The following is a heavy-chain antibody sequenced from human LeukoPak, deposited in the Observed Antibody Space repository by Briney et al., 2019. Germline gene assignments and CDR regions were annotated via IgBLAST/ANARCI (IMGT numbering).Heavy chain of an antibody. Sequence: SETLSLTCAVYGGSFSGYYWSWIRQPPGKGLGWIGEINHSGSTNYNPSLKSRVTISVDTSKNQFSLKLSSVTAADTAVYYCARGRGVLVVPAAIYWFDPWGQGTLVTVSS. D-gene: IGHD2-2*01. CDR1: GGSFSGYY. CDR2: INHSGST. CDR3: ARGRGVLVVPAAIYWFDP. V-gene: IGHV4-34*01. J-gene: IGHJ5*02.